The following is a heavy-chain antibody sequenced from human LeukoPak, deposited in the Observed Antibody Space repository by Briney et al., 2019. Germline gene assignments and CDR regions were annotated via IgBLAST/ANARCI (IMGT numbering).Heavy chain of an antibody. V-gene: IGHV3-43*02. CDR2: ADSTGT. D-gene: IGHD2-21*02. CDR3: AKDRWSSGSDSTGMEV. J-gene: IGHJ6*02. Sequence: PGGSLRLSCAASGFTVDGYAVHWVRQAPGKGLEWVSRADSTGTYYADPVKGRFTISTDNNRNSLYLQMNSLTIEDTAFYYCAKDRWSSGSDSTGMEVWGQGTTVTVSS. CDR1: GFTVDGYA.